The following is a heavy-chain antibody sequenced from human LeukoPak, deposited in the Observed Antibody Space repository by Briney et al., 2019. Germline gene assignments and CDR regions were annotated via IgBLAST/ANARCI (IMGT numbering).Heavy chain of an antibody. D-gene: IGHD1-1*01. CDR2: IYHSGST. CDR3: ARGRTTYYYYGMDV. Sequence: SETLSLTCAVSGGSISSGGYSWSWIRQPPGKGLEWIGYIYHSGSTYYNPSLKSRVTISVDTSKNQFSLKLSSVTAADTAVYYCARGRTTYYYYGMDVWGQGTTVTVSS. V-gene: IGHV4-30-2*01. CDR1: GGSISSGGYS. J-gene: IGHJ6*02.